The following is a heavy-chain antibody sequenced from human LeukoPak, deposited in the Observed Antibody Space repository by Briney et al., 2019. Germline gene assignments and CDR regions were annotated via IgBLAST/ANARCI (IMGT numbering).Heavy chain of an antibody. D-gene: IGHD6-13*01. CDR3: ARDRQQLVRGDHFDY. CDR1: GGSISSSSYY. CDR2: IYYSGST. V-gene: IGHV4-39*07. Sequence: SETLSLTCTVPGGSISSSSYYWGWIRQPPGKGLEWIGSIYYSGSTYYNPSLKSRVTISVDTSKNQFSLKVSSVTAADTAVYYCARDRQQLVRGDHFDYWGQGTLVTVSS. J-gene: IGHJ4*02.